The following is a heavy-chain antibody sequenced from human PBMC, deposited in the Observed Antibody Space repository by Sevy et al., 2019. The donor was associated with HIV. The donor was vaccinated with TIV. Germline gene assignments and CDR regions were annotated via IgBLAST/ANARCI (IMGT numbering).Heavy chain of an antibody. Sequence: SETLSLTCAVSGGSISSGGYSWSWIRQPPGKGLEWIGYIYHSGSTYYNPSLKSRVTISVDRSKNQFSLKLSSVTAAETAVYYCARGIAVAGLRGYYFDYWGQGTLVTVSS. CDR3: ARGIAVAGLRGYYFDY. CDR2: IYHSGST. CDR1: GGSISSGGYS. D-gene: IGHD6-19*01. V-gene: IGHV4-30-2*01. J-gene: IGHJ4*02.